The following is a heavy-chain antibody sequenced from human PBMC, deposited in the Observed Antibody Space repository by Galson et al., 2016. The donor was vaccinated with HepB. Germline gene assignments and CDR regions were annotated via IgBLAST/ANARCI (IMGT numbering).Heavy chain of an antibody. CDR2: IYYNGST. D-gene: IGHD1-1*01. J-gene: IGHJ4*02. V-gene: IGHV4-31*03. CDR3: TTGPLELAYYFDY. Sequence: TLSLTCTVSGGSINSGAYYWSWIRQHPGKGLEWIGYIYYNGSTYYNPSLRSRVSISVDTSKNQFSLQLSSVTAADTAMNYCTTGPLELAYYFDYWGQGTLVTVSS. CDR1: GGSINSGAYY.